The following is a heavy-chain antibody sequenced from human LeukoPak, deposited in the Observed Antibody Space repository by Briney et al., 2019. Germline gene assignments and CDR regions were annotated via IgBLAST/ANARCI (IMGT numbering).Heavy chain of an antibody. CDR3: ARFTVVPAYNWFDP. CDR2: IYPGDSDT. D-gene: IGHD2-2*01. J-gene: IGHJ5*02. CDR1: GYSFTSYW. Sequence: GESLKISCKGAGYSFTSYWIGWVRQMPGKGLEGMGIIYPGDSDTRYSPSFQGQVTISADNSISTAYLQWSSLKASDTAMYYCARFTVVPAYNWFDPWGQGTLVTVSS. V-gene: IGHV5-51*01.